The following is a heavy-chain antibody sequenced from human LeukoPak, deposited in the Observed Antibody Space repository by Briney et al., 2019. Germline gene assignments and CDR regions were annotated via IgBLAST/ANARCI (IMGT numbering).Heavy chain of an antibody. D-gene: IGHD5-18*01. CDR3: ARKRVDTAMVTMPDAFDI. Sequence: ASVKVSCKASGGTFSSYAISWVRQAPGQGLEWMGRIIPILGIANYAQKFQGRVTITADKSTSTAYMELSSLRSEDTAVYYCARKRVDTAMVTMPDAFDIWGQGTMVTVSS. V-gene: IGHV1-69*04. J-gene: IGHJ3*02. CDR2: IIPILGIA. CDR1: GGTFSSYA.